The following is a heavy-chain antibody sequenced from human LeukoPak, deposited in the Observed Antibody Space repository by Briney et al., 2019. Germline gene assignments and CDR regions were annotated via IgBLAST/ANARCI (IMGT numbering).Heavy chain of an antibody. CDR1: GFSFSASW. CDR2: IKHDGSGK. Sequence: GGSLRLSCVASGFSFSASWMSWVRQSPEKGLEWVANIKHDGSGKYYLDSVKGRFTISRDNAKNSLYLEMNSLRVEDTARYYCARDSPEVGIDYWGQGTLVSVSS. V-gene: IGHV3-7*03. CDR3: ARDSPEVGIDY. J-gene: IGHJ4*02. D-gene: IGHD1-26*01.